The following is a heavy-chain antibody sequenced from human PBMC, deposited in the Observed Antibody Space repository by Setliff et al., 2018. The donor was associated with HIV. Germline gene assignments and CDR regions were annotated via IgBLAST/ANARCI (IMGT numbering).Heavy chain of an antibody. CDR3: VRRATAAEVFDY. D-gene: IGHD6-13*01. Sequence: ASVKVSCKASGYTFTSYSMHWVRQAPGQRLEWMGWLRTGTGDTSYSVKFQGRLTITRDTSANTAYMELSNLRSEDTAVYYCVRRATAAEVFDYWGQGTLVT. V-gene: IGHV1-3*04. CDR2: LRTGTGDT. CDR1: GYTFTSYS. J-gene: IGHJ4*02.